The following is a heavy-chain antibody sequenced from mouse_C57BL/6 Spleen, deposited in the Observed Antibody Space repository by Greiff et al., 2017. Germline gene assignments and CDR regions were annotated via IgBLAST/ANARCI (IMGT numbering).Heavy chain of an antibody. CDR3: ARDGSYPWYFDV. Sequence: VMLVESGAELVKPGASVKISCKASGYAFSSYWMNWVKQRPGKGLEWIGQIYPGDGDTNYNGKFKGKATLTADKSSSTAYMQLSSLTSEDSAVYFCARDGSYPWYFDVWGTGTTVTVSS. CDR1: GYAFSSYW. CDR2: IYPGDGDT. J-gene: IGHJ1*03. V-gene: IGHV1-80*01. D-gene: IGHD1-1*02.